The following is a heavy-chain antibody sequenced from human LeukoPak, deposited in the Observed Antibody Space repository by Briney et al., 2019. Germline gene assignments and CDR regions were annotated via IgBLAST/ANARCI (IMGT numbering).Heavy chain of an antibody. CDR1: GFTFSSYE. CDR2: ISTTGSSI. D-gene: IGHD4-23*01. Sequence: GGSLRLSCAASGFTFSSYEMNWVRQAPGKGLEWVSYISTTGSSIYYADSVKGRFTISRDNAKNSLYLQMNSLRAEDTAVFYCARLRWEQTGYSSDYWGQGTLVAVSS. J-gene: IGHJ4*02. CDR3: ARLRWEQTGYSSDY. V-gene: IGHV3-48*03.